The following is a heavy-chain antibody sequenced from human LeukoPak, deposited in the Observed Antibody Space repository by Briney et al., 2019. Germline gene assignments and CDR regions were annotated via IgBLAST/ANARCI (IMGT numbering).Heavy chain of an antibody. CDR2: INGDGTGT. J-gene: IGHJ6*04. V-gene: IGHV3-74*01. CDR1: GFTFNSSY. Sequence: GVSLTLSCAASGFTFNSSYMQWVRHAPGKGLIWVSSINGDGTGTIYAVSVRGLFTIYREIAKNTLYLKINTVRAEDRALFYCARGVVLMVPVPKNIPMDVWGKGNTVTASS. CDR3: ARGVVLMVPVPKNIPMDV. D-gene: IGHD2-8*01.